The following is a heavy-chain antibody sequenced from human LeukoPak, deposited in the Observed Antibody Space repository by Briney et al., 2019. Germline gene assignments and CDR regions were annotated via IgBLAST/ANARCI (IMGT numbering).Heavy chain of an antibody. CDR3: AKQLGYCSDGSCYFPY. J-gene: IGHJ4*02. CDR1: GFTFSSSA. D-gene: IGHD2-15*01. Sequence: AGGSLRLSCAASGFTFSSSAMSWVRQAPGKGQEWVSAISNNGGYTYYADSVQGRFTISRDNSKSTLCLQMNSLRAEDTAVYYCAKQLGYCSDGSCYFPYWGQGTLVTVSS. CDR2: ISNNGGYT. V-gene: IGHV3-23*01.